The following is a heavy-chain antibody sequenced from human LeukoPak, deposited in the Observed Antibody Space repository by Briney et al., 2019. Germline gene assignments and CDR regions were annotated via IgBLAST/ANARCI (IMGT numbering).Heavy chain of an antibody. V-gene: IGHV3-20*04. CDR2: INWNGGST. D-gene: IGHD4-17*01. CDR1: GFTFGNYG. J-gene: IGHJ4*02. Sequence: GGSLRLSCAASGFTFGNYGMSRVRQAPGKGLEWVSGINWNGGSTGYADSVEGRFTIFRDNAKNSQYLQMNSLRVEDTALYYRARAQTYGDSRLLLDYWGQGTLVTVSS. CDR3: ARAQTYGDSRLLLDY.